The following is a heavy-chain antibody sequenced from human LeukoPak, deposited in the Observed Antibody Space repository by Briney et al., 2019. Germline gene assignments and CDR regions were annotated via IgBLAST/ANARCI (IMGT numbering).Heavy chain of an antibody. CDR3: ARDPEQYGSGSYLDY. Sequence: ASVKVSCKASGYTFTSYGISWVRQAPGQGLEWMGWISAYNGNTNYAQKLQGRVSMTTDTSTSTAYMELRSLRSDDTAVYYCARDPEQYGSGSYLDYWGQGTLVTVSS. CDR2: ISAYNGNT. J-gene: IGHJ4*02. V-gene: IGHV1-18*01. D-gene: IGHD3-10*01. CDR1: GYTFTSYG.